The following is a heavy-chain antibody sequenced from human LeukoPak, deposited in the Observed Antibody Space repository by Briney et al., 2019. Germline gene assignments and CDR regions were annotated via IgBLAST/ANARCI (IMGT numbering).Heavy chain of an antibody. Sequence: GASVKISCKVSGYTFTDYYMHWVQQAPGKGLEWMGLVDPEDGETIYAEKFQGRVTITADESTSTAYMELSSLRSEDTAVYYCARDQGAVAGTGAFDIWGQGTMVTVSS. CDR2: VDPEDGET. D-gene: IGHD6-19*01. J-gene: IGHJ3*02. V-gene: IGHV1-69-2*01. CDR1: GYTFTDYY. CDR3: ARDQGAVAGTGAFDI.